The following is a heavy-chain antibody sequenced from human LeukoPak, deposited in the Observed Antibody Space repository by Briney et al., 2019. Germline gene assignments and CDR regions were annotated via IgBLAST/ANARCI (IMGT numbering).Heavy chain of an antibody. CDR1: GYSFTTYW. Sequence: GDSLKISCKGSGYSFTTYWIAWVRQMPGKSLECMGIIYPGDSDTKYSPSFQGQVTISADKSITTAYLQWSSLKASDTAMYYCARSYYYDSSGSHFYWYFDIWGRGTLVTVYS. D-gene: IGHD3-22*01. CDR3: ARSYYYDSSGSHFYWYFDI. CDR2: IYPGDSDT. J-gene: IGHJ2*01. V-gene: IGHV5-51*01.